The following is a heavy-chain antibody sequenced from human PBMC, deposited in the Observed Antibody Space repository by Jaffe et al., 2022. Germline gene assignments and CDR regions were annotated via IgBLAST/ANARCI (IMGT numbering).Heavy chain of an antibody. V-gene: IGHV1-8*01. CDR2: MNPNSGNT. CDR3: ARGQTPHYDFWSGYYTGYYYYYMDV. J-gene: IGHJ6*03. D-gene: IGHD3-3*01. CDR1: GYTFTSYD. Sequence: QVQLVQSGAEVKKPGASVKVSCKASGYTFTSYDINWVRQATGQGLEWMGWMNPNSGNTGYAQKFQGRVTMTRNTSISTAYMELSSLRSEDTAVYYCARGQTPHYDFWSGYYTGYYYYYMDVWGKGTTVTVSS.